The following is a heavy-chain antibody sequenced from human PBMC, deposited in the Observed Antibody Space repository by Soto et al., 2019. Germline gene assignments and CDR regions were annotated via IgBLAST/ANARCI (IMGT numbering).Heavy chain of an antibody. Sequence: GGSLRLSCAGSGFTFSNFEMHWVRQAPGKGLEWVAVIYHDGSNKYYADSVKGRFTISRDNSKNTLYLQMNSLRAEDTSVYYCAKEGGLSGSYYISSSYYFDYWGQGTLVTVSS. D-gene: IGHD1-26*01. J-gene: IGHJ4*02. V-gene: IGHV3-30*04. CDR2: IYHDGSNK. CDR1: GFTFSNFE. CDR3: AKEGGLSGSYYISSSYYFDY.